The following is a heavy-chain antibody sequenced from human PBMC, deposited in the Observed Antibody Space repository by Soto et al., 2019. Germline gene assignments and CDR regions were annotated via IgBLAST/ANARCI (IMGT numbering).Heavy chain of an antibody. V-gene: IGHV3-23*01. J-gene: IGHJ4*02. CDR2: ISGSGGST. CDR1: GFTFSSYA. CDR3: AKDLAGPRTGTPY. D-gene: IGHD1-1*01. Sequence: QSGGSLRLSCAASGFTFSSYAMSWVRQAPGKGLEWVSAISGSGGSTYYADSVKGRFTISRDNSKNTLYLQMNSLRAEDTAVYYCAKDLAGPRTGTPYWGQGTLVTVSS.